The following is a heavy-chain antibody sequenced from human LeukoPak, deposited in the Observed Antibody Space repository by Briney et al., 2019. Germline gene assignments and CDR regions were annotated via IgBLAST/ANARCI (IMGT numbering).Heavy chain of an antibody. V-gene: IGHV3-48*01. J-gene: IGHJ4*02. CDR3: ARIGGQQLVKVQK. CDR2: ISSSSSTI. CDR1: GFTFSSYS. Sequence: RGVSLRLSCAASGFTFSSYSMNWVRQAPGKGLEWVSYISSSSSTIYYADSVKGRFTISRDNAKNSLYLQMNSLRAEDTAVYYCARIGGQQLVKVQKWGQGTLVTVSS. D-gene: IGHD6-13*01.